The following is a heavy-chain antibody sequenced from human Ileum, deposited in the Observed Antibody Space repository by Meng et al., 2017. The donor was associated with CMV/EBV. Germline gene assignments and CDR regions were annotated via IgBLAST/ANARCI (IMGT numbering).Heavy chain of an antibody. V-gene: IGHV4-30-4*08. Sequence: HVPLQEAGPGLVKPSQTLSLTCTVSGGSITSGNYYWSWIRQPPGRGLEWIGYIYYSGSPYYKPSLKSRVTISLDTSKNQFSLNLRSVTATDSAVYYCVRQVVAASFDYWGQGALVTVSS. J-gene: IGHJ4*02. CDR2: IYYSGSP. CDR3: VRQVVAASFDY. CDR1: GGSITSGNYY. D-gene: IGHD2-15*01.